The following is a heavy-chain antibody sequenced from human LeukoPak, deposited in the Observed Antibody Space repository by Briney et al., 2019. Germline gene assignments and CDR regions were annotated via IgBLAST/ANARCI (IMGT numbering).Heavy chain of an antibody. CDR2: ISSSSSHI. Sequence: GGSLRLSCAASGFTFSSYSMNWVRQAPGKGLEWVSSISSSSSHIYYADSVKGGFTISRDNATNSLYLQMNSLRAEDTAVYYCAREEGRYYYGSGMTNWFDPWGQGTLVTVSS. D-gene: IGHD3-10*01. J-gene: IGHJ5*02. CDR3: AREEGRYYYGSGMTNWFDP. V-gene: IGHV3-21*01. CDR1: GFTFSSYS.